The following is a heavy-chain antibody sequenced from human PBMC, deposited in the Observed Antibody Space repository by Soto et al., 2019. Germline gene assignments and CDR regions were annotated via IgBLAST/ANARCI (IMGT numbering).Heavy chain of an antibody. CDR2: LSSDGFGA. V-gene: IGHV3-74*03. CDR1: DFSLSPYW. CDR3: ARDLGGLDY. Sequence: GGSLRLSCAASDFSLSPYWMHWVRQVPGRGLEWVARLSSDGFGAAYADSVKGRFFISRDIASNPLSLQMNSLRADDTAVYYCARDLGGLDYWGRGTSVTVSS. D-gene: IGHD3-16*01. J-gene: IGHJ4*02.